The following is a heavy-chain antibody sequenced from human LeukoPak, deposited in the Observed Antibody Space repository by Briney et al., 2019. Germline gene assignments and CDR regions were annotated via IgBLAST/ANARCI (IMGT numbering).Heavy chain of an antibody. CDR3: ATAMVRGVITEFDY. V-gene: IGHV1-69*05. Sequence: GSSVKVSCKASGGTFSSYAISLVRQAPGQGLEWIGGIIPIFGTANYAQKFQGRVTITTDESTSTAYMELSSLRSEDTAVYYCATAMVRGVITEFDYWGQGTLVTVSS. CDR1: GGTFSSYA. CDR2: IIPIFGTA. J-gene: IGHJ4*02. D-gene: IGHD3-10*01.